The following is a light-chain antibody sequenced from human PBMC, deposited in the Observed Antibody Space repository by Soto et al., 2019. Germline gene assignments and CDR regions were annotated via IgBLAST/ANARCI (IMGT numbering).Light chain of an antibody. Sequence: QSALTQPPSASGSPGQSVTISCTGTNSDVGSYNYVSWYQQYPGKAPKLIIYEVNERPSGVPDRFSGSKSGNTASLTVSGLQTADEADYYCSSYAGSNWYVFGTGTKVTVL. V-gene: IGLV2-8*01. J-gene: IGLJ1*01. CDR2: EVN. CDR1: NSDVGSYNY. CDR3: SSYAGSNWYV.